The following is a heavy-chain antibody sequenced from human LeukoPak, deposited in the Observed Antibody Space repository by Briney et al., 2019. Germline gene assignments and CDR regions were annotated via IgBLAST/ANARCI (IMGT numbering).Heavy chain of an antibody. CDR1: GGSFSGYY. J-gene: IGHJ5*02. Sequence: SETLSLTCAVYGGSFSGYYWSWIRQPPGKGLEWIGEINHSGSTNYNPSLKSRVTISVDTSKNQFSLKLSSVTAADTAVYYCARDIEVVPAAMDGWFDPWGQGTLVTVSS. V-gene: IGHV4-34*01. D-gene: IGHD2-2*01. CDR2: INHSGST. CDR3: ARDIEVVPAAMDGWFDP.